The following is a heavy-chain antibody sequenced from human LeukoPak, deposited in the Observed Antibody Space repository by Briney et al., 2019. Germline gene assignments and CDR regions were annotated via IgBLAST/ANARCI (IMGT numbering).Heavy chain of an antibody. CDR3: ARDFFREYSSSPGDY. J-gene: IGHJ4*02. CDR2: IWYDGSNK. CDR1: GFTFSSYG. Sequence: GGSLRLSCAASGFTFSSYGMHWVRQAPGKGLEWVAVIWYDGSNKYYADSVKGRFTISRDNSKNTLYLQMNSLRAEDTAVYYCARDFFREYSSSPGDYWGQGTLVTVSS. D-gene: IGHD6-6*01. V-gene: IGHV3-33*01.